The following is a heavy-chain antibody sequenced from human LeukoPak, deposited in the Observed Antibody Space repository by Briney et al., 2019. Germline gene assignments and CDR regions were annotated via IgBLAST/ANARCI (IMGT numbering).Heavy chain of an antibody. Sequence: GGSLRLSCAASGFTFSSYAMSWVRQAPGKGLEWVSAISGSGGSTYYADSVKGRFTISRDNSKNTLYLQMNSLRAEDTAVYYCAKEVRLYCSGGSCNPYDYWGQGTLVTVSS. CDR1: GFTFSSYA. CDR2: ISGSGGST. V-gene: IGHV3-23*01. D-gene: IGHD2-15*01. CDR3: AKEVRLYCSGGSCNPYDY. J-gene: IGHJ4*02.